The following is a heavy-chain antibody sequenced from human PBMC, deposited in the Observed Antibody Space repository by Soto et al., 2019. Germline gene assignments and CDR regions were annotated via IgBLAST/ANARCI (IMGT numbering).Heavy chain of an antibody. V-gene: IGHV3-33*01. Sequence: QVQLVESGGGVVQPGRSLRLSCAASGFTFGTYGMHWVRQAPGKGLEWVAVIWYDGSNTYYADSVKGRFTISRDNSKNTLYLQMNSLRAEDTAVYYCARDQGDGWGQGTLVTVSS. J-gene: IGHJ4*02. CDR1: GFTFGTYG. CDR2: IWYDGSNT. CDR3: ARDQGDG. D-gene: IGHD2-21*02.